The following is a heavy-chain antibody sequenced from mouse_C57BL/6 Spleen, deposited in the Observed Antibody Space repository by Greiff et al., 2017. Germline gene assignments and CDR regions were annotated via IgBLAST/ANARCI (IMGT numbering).Heavy chain of an antibody. CDR1: GYTFTSYW. D-gene: IGHD3-1*01. V-gene: IGHV1-64*01. CDR2: IHPNSGRT. J-gene: IGHJ4*01. Sequence: QVQLQQPGAELVKPGASVKLSCKASGYTFTSYWMHWVKQRPGQGLEWIGMIHPNSGRTNYNEKFKSKATLTVDKSSSTAYMQLSSLTSEDSAVYYCARGRSGYYAMDYWGQGTSVTVSS. CDR3: ARGRSGYYAMDY.